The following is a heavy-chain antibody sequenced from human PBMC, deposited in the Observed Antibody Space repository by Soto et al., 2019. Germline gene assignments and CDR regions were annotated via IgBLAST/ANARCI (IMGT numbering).Heavy chain of an antibody. CDR2: IYYTGST. J-gene: IGHJ4*02. Sequence: SETLSLTCTVSGGSISSSSYYWGWIRQPPGKGLEWIGSIYYTGSTYYNPSLKSRVTISVDTSKNQVSLRLSGVTAADTALYHCARLTVGDYMSSFWGQGTQVTVSS. D-gene: IGHD4-17*01. CDR3: ARLTVGDYMSSF. V-gene: IGHV4-39*01. CDR1: GGSISSSSYY.